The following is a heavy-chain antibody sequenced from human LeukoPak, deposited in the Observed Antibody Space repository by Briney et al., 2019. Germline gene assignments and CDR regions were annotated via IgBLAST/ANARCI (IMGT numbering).Heavy chain of an antibody. D-gene: IGHD3-9*01. V-gene: IGHV3-23*01. CDR3: AKARLYDILTGYLYY. J-gene: IGHJ4*02. Sequence: GGSLRLSCAASGFTFSSYAMSWSRQAPGKGLEWVSAISGSGGSTYYADSVKGRFTISRDNSKNTLYLQMNSLRAEDTAVYYCAKARLYDILTGYLYYWGQGTLVTVSS. CDR1: GFTFSSYA. CDR2: ISGSGGST.